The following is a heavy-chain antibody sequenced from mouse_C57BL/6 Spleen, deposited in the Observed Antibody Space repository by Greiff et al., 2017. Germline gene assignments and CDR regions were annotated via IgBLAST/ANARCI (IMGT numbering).Heavy chain of an antibody. Sequence: VQLQQSGPELVKPGDSVKISCKASGYSFTGYFMNWVMQSHGKSLEWIGRINPYNGDTFYNQKFKGKATLTVDKSSSTAHMELRSLTSEDSAVYYCARSDDGYPAWFAYWGQGTLVTVSA. V-gene: IGHV1-20*01. CDR3: ARSDDGYPAWFAY. CDR2: INPYNGDT. J-gene: IGHJ3*01. D-gene: IGHD2-3*01. CDR1: GYSFTGYF.